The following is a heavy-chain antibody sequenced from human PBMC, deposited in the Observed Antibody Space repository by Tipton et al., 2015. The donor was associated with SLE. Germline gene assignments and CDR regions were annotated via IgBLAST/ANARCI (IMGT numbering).Heavy chain of an antibody. V-gene: IGHV3-33*06. CDR1: GFTFSSYG. D-gene: IGHD6-13*01. CDR3: AKCAPPIAAAGSYCDC. CDR2: IWHDGSNK. Sequence: SLRLSCAASGFTFSSYGMHWVRQAPGKGLEWGAVIWHDGSNKYYADSGKGRFTISRDNSKNTLYLQMNSLRADDTVVYYCAKCAPPIAAAGSYCDCWGQGTLV. J-gene: IGHJ4*02.